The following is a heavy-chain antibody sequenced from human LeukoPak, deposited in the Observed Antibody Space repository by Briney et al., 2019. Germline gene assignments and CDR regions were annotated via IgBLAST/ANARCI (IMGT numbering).Heavy chain of an antibody. Sequence: GGSLRLSCAASGFTFSNTWMNWVRQAPGKGLEWVGRTQSKTDGGTTEYAAPVKGRFTISRDDSKTTLYLQMNSLKTEDTVVYYCATLTVRGVINIWGQGTLVTVSS. J-gene: IGHJ4*02. CDR1: GFTFSNTW. D-gene: IGHD3-10*01. V-gene: IGHV3-15*01. CDR2: TQSKTDGGTT. CDR3: ATLTVRGVINI.